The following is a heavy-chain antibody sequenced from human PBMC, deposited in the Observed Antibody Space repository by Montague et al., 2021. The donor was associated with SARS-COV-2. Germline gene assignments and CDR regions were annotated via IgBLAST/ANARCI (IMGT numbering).Heavy chain of an antibody. D-gene: IGHD1-1*01. Sequence: SETLSLTCVVSSGSISPSDTHYWGWVRQAPGKGLEWIATISYSGSTSYTPPLRSRVTISVDTSKNQISLNLRSVTAAATSVYYCASHSTTHAFDPWGQGTLVTVSS. CDR2: ISYSGST. CDR3: ASHSTTHAFDP. J-gene: IGHJ5*02. V-gene: IGHV4-39*01. CDR1: SGSISPSDTHY.